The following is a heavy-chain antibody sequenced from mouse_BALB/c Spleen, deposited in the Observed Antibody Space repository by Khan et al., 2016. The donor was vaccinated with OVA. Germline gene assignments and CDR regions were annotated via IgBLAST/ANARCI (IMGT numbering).Heavy chain of an antibody. D-gene: IGHD1-1*01. Sequence: VQLQQPGPELVKPGSSMKMSCKASGYTFTDYVLNWVQQRTGQGLEWIGEIFPGSGGTYYNEKFKGKATLTADKSSNTVYMQLSSLTSEDSAVYFCARSGYGSLVYWGQGTTLTVSS. CDR2: IFPGSGGT. CDR3: ARSGYGSLVY. CDR1: GYTFTDYV. J-gene: IGHJ2*01. V-gene: IGHV1-77*01.